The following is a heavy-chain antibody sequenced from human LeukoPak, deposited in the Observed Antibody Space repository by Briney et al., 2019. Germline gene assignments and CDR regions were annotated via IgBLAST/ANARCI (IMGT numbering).Heavy chain of an antibody. V-gene: IGHV3-21*01. Sequence: GGSLRLSCSASRFTFSSYTMNWVRQAPGKGLEWVSSIDPSSTYIYYADSVKGRFTISRDNAQNSLYLQMNSLRAEDTAVYYCARGDEYSSSFDYWGQGTLVTVSS. CDR1: RFTFSSYT. CDR2: IDPSSTYI. CDR3: ARGDEYSSSFDY. J-gene: IGHJ4*02. D-gene: IGHD6-6*01.